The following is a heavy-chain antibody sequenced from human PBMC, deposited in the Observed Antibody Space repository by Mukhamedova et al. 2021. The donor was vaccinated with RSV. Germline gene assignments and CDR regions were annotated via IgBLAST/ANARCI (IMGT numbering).Heavy chain of an antibody. Sequence: GSAISGSGGSTYYADSVKGRFTISRDNSKNTLYLQMNSLRAEDTAVYYCAKGGGGLLNYFDSWGQGTLVTVSS. D-gene: IGHD2-21*01. CDR3: AKGGGGLLNYFDS. CDR2: ISGSGGST. J-gene: IGHJ4*02. V-gene: IGHV3-23*01.